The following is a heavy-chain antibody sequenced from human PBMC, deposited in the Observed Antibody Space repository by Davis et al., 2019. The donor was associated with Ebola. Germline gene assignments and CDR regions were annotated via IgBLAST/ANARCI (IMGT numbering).Heavy chain of an antibody. CDR3: ARDWGGTIGSSREYYFDY. V-gene: IGHV1-2*04. CDR1: GYTFTGYY. CDR2: INPNSDGT. J-gene: IGHJ4*02. Sequence: AASVKVSCKASGYTFTGYYMHWVRQAPGQGLEWMGWINPNSDGTNYAQKFQGWVTMTRDTSISTAYMELSRLRSDDTAVYYCARDWGGTIGSSREYYFDYWGQGTLVTVSS. D-gene: IGHD6-6*01.